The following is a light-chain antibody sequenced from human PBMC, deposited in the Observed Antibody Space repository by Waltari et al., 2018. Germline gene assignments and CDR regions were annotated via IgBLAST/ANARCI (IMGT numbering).Light chain of an antibody. Sequence: QSVLTQPPSASGTPGQRVPIPCSGRSSNIGRNYVYWYQQPPGPAPRPLIDRNHQRPSGVPDRFSGSKSGTSASLAISGLRSEDEADYYCAAWDDSLNAFYVFGIGTKVTVL. CDR3: AAWDDSLNAFYV. CDR1: SSNIGRNY. J-gene: IGLJ1*01. V-gene: IGLV1-47*01. CDR2: RNH.